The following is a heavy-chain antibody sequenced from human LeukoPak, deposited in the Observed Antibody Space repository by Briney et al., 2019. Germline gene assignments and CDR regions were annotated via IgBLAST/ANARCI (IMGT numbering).Heavy chain of an antibody. V-gene: IGHV4-34*01. CDR2: INHSGST. J-gene: IGHJ6*02. CDR3: ARGTVTTFYYYYGMDV. Sequence: SETLSLTCAVYGGSFSGYYWSWIRQPPGKGLEWIGEINHSGSTNYNPSLKSRVTISVDTSKNQFSLKLSSVTAADTAVYYCARGTVTTFYYYYGMDVWGQGTTVAVSS. CDR1: GGSFSGYY. D-gene: IGHD4-11*01.